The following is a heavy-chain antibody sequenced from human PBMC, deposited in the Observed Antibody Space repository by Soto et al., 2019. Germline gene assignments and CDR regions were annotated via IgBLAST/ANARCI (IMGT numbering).Heavy chain of an antibody. D-gene: IGHD1-20*01. J-gene: IGHJ4*02. V-gene: IGHV1-18*01. CDR3: ARTINNWNPIDY. Sequence: ASVKVSCKASGYTFTSYGISWVRQAPGQGLEWMGWISAYNGNTNYAQKLQGRVTMTTDTSTSTAYMELGSLTSDDTAVYYCARTINNWNPIDYWGQGTLVTVSS. CDR2: ISAYNGNT. CDR1: GYTFTSYG.